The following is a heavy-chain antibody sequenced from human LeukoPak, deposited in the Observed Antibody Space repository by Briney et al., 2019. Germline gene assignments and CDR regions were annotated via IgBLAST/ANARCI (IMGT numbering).Heavy chain of an antibody. D-gene: IGHD2-2*01. V-gene: IGHV5-51*01. CDR1: GYSFTSYW. J-gene: IGHJ3*02. CDR2: IYPGDSDT. CDR3: ATKVVPAAIFDDAFDI. Sequence: GESLKISCKGSGYSFTSYWIGWVRQMPGKGLEWMGIIYPGDSDTRYSPPFQGQVTISADKSISTAYLQWSSLKASDTAMYYCATKVVPAAIFDDAFDIWGQGTMVTVSS.